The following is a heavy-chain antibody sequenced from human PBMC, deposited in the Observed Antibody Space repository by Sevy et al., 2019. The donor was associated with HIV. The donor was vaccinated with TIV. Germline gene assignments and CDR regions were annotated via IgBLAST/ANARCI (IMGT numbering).Heavy chain of an antibody. D-gene: IGHD3-9*01. CDR1: GITFSTYT. Sequence: GGSLRLSCVVSGITFSTYTMSWVRQAPGKGLEWVSSISDSGGETFYADSVKGRFTISRDNSKNTLYLQMSSLSAEDTALYYCAKEPLFMSTILHYFYKWGQGTLVTVSS. J-gene: IGHJ4*02. CDR2: ISDSGGET. CDR3: AKEPLFMSTILHYFYK. V-gene: IGHV3-23*01.